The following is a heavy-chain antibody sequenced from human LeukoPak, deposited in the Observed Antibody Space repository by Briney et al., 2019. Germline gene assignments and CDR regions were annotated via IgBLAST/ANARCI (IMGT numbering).Heavy chain of an antibody. Sequence: SETLSLTCAVSGYSISNGYYWGWIRQPPGRGLEWIGSIYHSGSTYYNPSLKSRVTISVDTSKNQFSLKLSSVTAADTAVYYCARQLLHEVTTNNYFDYWGQGTLVTVSS. J-gene: IGHJ4*02. CDR2: IYHSGST. CDR3: ARQLLHEVTTNNYFDY. V-gene: IGHV4-38-2*01. D-gene: IGHD4-17*01. CDR1: GYSISNGYY.